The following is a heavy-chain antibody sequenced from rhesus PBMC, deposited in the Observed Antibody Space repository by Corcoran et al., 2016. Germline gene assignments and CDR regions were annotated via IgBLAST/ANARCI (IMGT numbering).Heavy chain of an antibody. J-gene: IGHJ4*01. V-gene: IGHV3S5*01. CDR2: ISNHYGTT. CDR1: GFTFSNFG. Sequence: VQLVESGGGLVQPGGSLRLSCAASGFTFSNFGMSGVRQAPGKGLEWVSYISNHYGTTYYAESLKGRFTISRDNSKNTLFLEVNNLRVEDTAVYYCAKDLQLLYWGQGVLVTVSS. CDR3: AKDLQLLY. D-gene: IGHD1-44*01.